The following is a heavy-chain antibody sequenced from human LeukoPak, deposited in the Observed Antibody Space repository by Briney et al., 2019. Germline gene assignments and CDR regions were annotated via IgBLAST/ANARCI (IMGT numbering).Heavy chain of an antibody. CDR2: INHSGST. D-gene: IGHD3-10*01. CDR1: GGSFSGYY. J-gene: IGHJ5*02. CDR3: ARGVLLWFGPRGAFDP. Sequence: SETLSLTSAVYGGSFSGYYWSWIRQPPGKGLEWIGEINHSGSTNYNPSLKSRVTISVDTSKNQFSLKLSSVTAADTAVYYCARGVLLWFGPRGAFDPWGQGTLVTVSS. V-gene: IGHV4-34*01.